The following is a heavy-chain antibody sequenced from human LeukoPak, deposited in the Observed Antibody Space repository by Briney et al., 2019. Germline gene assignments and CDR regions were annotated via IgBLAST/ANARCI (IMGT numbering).Heavy chain of an antibody. J-gene: IGHJ4*02. CDR2: IYHSGST. CDR1: GGSISSGGYS. CDR3: ARARGYDKFRNGRLFDY. V-gene: IGHV4-30-2*01. D-gene: IGHD3-3*01. Sequence: SETLSLTCAVSGGSISSGGYSWSWIRQPPGKGLEWIGYIYHSGSTYYNPSLKSRVTISVDRSKNQFSLKLSSVTAADTAVYYCARARGYDKFRNGRLFDYWGQGTLVTVSS.